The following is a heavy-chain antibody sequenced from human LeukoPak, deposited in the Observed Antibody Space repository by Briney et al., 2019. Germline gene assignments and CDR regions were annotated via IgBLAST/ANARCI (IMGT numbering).Heavy chain of an antibody. J-gene: IGHJ4*02. Sequence: GGSLRLSCAASGFTFSSYAMHWVRQAPGKGLEWVAVISYDGSNKYCADSVKGRFTISRDNSKNTLYLQMNSLRAEDTAVYNCARQLTYYYDRGLDYWGQGTLVTVSS. V-gene: IGHV3-30*04. CDR2: ISYDGSNK. D-gene: IGHD3-22*01. CDR1: GFTFSSYA. CDR3: ARQLTYYYDRGLDY.